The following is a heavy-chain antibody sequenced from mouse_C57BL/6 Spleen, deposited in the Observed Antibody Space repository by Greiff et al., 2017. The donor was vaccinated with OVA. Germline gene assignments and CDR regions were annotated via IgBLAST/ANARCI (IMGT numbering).Heavy chain of an antibody. V-gene: IGHV1-76*01. J-gene: IGHJ3*01. CDR2: IYPGSGNT. D-gene: IGHD2-5*01. CDR3: ARGKAYYSNKGGFAY. Sequence: QVQLQQSGAELVRPGASVKLSCKASGYTFTDYYINWVKQRPGQGLEWIARIYPGSGNTYYNEKFKGKATLTAEKSSSTAYMQLSSLTSEDSAVYFCARGKAYYSNKGGFAYWGQGTLVTVSA. CDR1: GYTFTDYY.